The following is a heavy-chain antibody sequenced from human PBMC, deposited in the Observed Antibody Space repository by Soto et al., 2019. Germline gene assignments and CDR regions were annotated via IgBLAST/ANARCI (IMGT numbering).Heavy chain of an antibody. CDR3: ARINFDYYDSSGYSRWFDR. V-gene: IGHV4-30-2*01. Sequence: QLQLQESGSGLVKPSQTLSLTCAVSGGSISSGGYSWSWIRQPPGKGLEWIGYIYHSGSTYYNPSLKSRVTISVDRSKNQFSLKLSSVTAADTAVYYCARINFDYYDSSGYSRWFDRWGQGTLVTVSS. D-gene: IGHD3-22*01. CDR2: IYHSGST. CDR1: GGSISSGGYS. J-gene: IGHJ5*02.